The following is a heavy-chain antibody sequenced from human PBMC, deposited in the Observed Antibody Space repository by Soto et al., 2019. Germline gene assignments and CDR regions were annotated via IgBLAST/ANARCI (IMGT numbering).Heavy chain of an antibody. Sequence: ASVKVSCKASGYTFTSYAMHWVRQAPGQRLEWTGWINAGNGNTKYSQKFQGRVTITRDTSASTAYMELSSLRSEDTAVYYCARDVRIAVDGTFPWGQGTLVTVYS. J-gene: IGHJ5*02. D-gene: IGHD6-19*01. V-gene: IGHV1-3*01. CDR2: INAGNGNT. CDR1: GYTFTSYA. CDR3: ARDVRIAVDGTFP.